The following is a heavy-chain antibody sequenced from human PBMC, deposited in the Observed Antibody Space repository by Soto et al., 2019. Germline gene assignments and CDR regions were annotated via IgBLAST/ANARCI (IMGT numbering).Heavy chain of an antibody. CDR3: AMVLAATRHGAFDI. J-gene: IGHJ3*02. CDR2: IIPIFGTA. Sequence: AASVKVSCKASGGTFSSYAISWVRQAPGQGLEWMGGIIPIFGTANYAQKFQGRVTITADESTSTAYMELSSLRSEYTAVYYCAMVLAATRHGAFDIWAQGTMVTV. V-gene: IGHV1-69*13. D-gene: IGHD2-15*01. CDR1: GGTFSSYA.